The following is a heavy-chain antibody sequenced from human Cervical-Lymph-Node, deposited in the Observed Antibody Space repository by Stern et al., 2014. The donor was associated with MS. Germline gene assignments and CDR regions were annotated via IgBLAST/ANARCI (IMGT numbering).Heavy chain of an antibody. V-gene: IGHV1-69*01. D-gene: IGHD5-12*01. CDR1: GGTFSTDK. CDR2: IIPIFGTA. Sequence: VQLVQSGSEAKKPGSSVKVSCKVSGGTFSTDKISWVRQAPGQGLEWMGAIIPIFGTADYAQMFQDSVTIIADESTSEVHMELSSLRSEDTGVYYCARLGSGYDSSYLDFWGQGTLVTVSS. J-gene: IGHJ4*02. CDR3: ARLGSGYDSSYLDF.